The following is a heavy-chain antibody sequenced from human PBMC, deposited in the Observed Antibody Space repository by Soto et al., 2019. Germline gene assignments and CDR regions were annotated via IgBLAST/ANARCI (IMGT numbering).Heavy chain of an antibody. CDR2: INGDGASL. Sequence: GGSLRLSCSGSGFIFSSFWMHWVRQGPGKGLEWVSRINGDGASLAYAESVKGRFSISRDNVKNTPHLQMNSLGVDDTAVYFCAREGSLGLDVWGRGTTVTVSS. CDR3: AREGSLGLDV. D-gene: IGHD3-10*01. CDR1: GFIFSSFW. V-gene: IGHV3-74*03. J-gene: IGHJ6*02.